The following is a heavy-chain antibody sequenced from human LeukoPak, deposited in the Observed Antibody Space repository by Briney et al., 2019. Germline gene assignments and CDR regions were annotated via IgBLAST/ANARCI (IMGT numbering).Heavy chain of an antibody. Sequence: PGGSLRLSCAASGFTFSNYWMTWVRQAPGKGLEWVANIRRDGNEKHYVESMEGRFIITRDNAKNPLYLEMDSLRVEDTAVYFCARHRDSDISGSSAGLDYWGQGTLVTVSS. V-gene: IGHV3-7*01. CDR3: ARHRDSDISGSSAGLDY. J-gene: IGHJ4*02. CDR1: GFTFSNYW. CDR2: IRRDGNEK. D-gene: IGHD3-22*01.